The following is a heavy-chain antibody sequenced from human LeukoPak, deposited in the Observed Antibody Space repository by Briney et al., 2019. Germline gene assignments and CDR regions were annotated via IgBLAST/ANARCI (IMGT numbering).Heavy chain of an antibody. CDR3: ARHRDGSDYFDY. CDR1: GGSISSYY. Sequence: SETLSLTCTVSGGSISSYYWSWIRQPPGKGLEWIGYIYTSGSTNYNPSLKSRVTVSVDTSKNQFSLKLSSVTAADTAVYYCARHRDGSDYFDYWGQGTLVTVSS. V-gene: IGHV4-4*09. D-gene: IGHD5-24*01. J-gene: IGHJ4*02. CDR2: IYTSGST.